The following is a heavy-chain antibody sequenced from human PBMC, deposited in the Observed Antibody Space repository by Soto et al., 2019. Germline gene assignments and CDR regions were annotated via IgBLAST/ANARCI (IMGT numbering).Heavy chain of an antibody. J-gene: IGHJ4*02. V-gene: IGHV4-30-4*01. CDR2: IYYSGST. CDR1: GGSISSYY. D-gene: IGHD3-9*01. CDR3: AREYDILAFDY. Sequence: SETLSLTCTVSGGSISSYYWSWIRQPPGKGLEWIGYIYYSGSTYYNPSLKSRVTISVDTSKNQFSLKLSSVTAADTAVYYCAREYDILAFDYWGQGTLVTVSS.